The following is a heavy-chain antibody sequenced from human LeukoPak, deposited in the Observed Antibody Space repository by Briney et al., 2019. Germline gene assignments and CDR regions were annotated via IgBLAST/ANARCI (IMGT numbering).Heavy chain of an antibody. CDR2: IYYSGST. Sequence: SETLSLTCTVSGDSISSSSYYWGWIRQPPGKGLEWIGYIYYSGSTYYNPSLKSRVTISVDTSKNQFSLKLSSVTAADTAVYYCARGDSSSWYFDYWGQGTLVTVSS. V-gene: IGHV4-30-4*08. J-gene: IGHJ4*02. CDR3: ARGDSSSWYFDY. CDR1: GDSISSSSYY. D-gene: IGHD6-13*01.